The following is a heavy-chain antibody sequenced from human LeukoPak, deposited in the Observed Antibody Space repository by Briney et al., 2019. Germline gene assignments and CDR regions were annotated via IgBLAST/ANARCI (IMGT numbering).Heavy chain of an antibody. CDR3: ARADSSGYLPFDY. CDR2: IYYSGST. D-gene: IGHD3-22*01. J-gene: IGHJ4*02. CDR1: GGSISSYY. Sequence: PSGTLSLTCTVSGGSISSYYWSWIRQPPGKGLEWIGYIYYSGSTNYNPSLKSRVTISVDTSKNHFSLKLSSVTAADTAVYYCARADSSGYLPFDYWGQGTLVTVSS. V-gene: IGHV4-59*08.